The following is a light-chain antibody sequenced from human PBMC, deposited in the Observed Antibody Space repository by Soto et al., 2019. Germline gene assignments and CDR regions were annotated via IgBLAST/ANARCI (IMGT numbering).Light chain of an antibody. CDR2: GAS. CDR1: QSVSSSY. J-gene: IGKJ5*01. V-gene: IGKV3D-7*01. CDR3: QQHNQWPIT. Sequence: IVLTQSPGTLSLSPGPRATLSCRASQSVSSSYLTWYQQKHGQAPRLLIYGASTRATGIPARFSGSGYGTDFNLTISSLQTEDSAVYYCQQHNQWPITFGQGTRLEIK.